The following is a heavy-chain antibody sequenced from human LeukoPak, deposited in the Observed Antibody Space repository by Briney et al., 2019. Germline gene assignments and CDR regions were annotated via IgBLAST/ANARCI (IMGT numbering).Heavy chain of an antibody. Sequence: ASVKVSCKASGYTFTGYYMHWVRQAPGQGLEWMGWINPNSGGTNYAQKFQGWVTMTRDTSISTAYMELSRLRSDDTAVYYCARALWFGELLQPNLYYFDYWGQGTLVTVSS. CDR1: GYTFTGYY. CDR3: ARALWFGELLQPNLYYFDY. CDR2: INPNSGGT. D-gene: IGHD3-10*01. J-gene: IGHJ4*02. V-gene: IGHV1-2*04.